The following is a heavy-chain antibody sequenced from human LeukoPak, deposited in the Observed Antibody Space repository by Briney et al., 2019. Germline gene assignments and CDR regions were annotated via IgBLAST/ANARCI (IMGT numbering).Heavy chain of an antibody. J-gene: IGHJ4*02. D-gene: IGHD3-10*01. CDR3: ARGGPTGIFDY. Sequence: GGSLRLSCAASGFTFSSYGMHWVRQAPGKGLEWVAVISYDGSNKYYADSVKGRFTISRDNSKNTLYLQMNSLRAEDTAVYYCARGGPTGIFDYWGQGTLVTVSS. CDR2: ISYDGSNK. V-gene: IGHV3-30*03. CDR1: GFTFSSYG.